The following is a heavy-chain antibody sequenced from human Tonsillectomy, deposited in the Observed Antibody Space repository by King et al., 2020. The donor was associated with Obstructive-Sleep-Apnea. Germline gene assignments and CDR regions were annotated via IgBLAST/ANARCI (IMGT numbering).Heavy chain of an antibody. V-gene: IGHV3-66*01. J-gene: IGHJ6*02. CDR1: GFTVSSNY. D-gene: IGHD3-22*01. Sequence: VQLVESGGGLVQPGGSLRLSCAASGFTVSSNYMSWFRQAPGKGLEWVSVIYSGGSTYYADSVKGRFTISRDNSKNTLYLQMNSLSAEDTAVYYCARDPRNYYGSSTSLGGMDAWGQGTTVIVSS. CDR3: ARDPRNYYGSSTSLGGMDA. CDR2: IYSGGST.